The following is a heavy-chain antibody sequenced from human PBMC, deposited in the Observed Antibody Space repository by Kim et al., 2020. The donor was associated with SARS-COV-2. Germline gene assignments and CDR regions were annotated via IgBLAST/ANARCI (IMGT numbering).Heavy chain of an antibody. D-gene: IGHD6-19*01. J-gene: IGHJ4*02. CDR1: GGSISSSSYY. CDR2: IYYSGST. Sequence: SETLSLTCTVSGGSISSSSYYWGWIRQPPGKGLEWIGSIYYSGSTYYNPSLKSRVTISVDTSKNQFSLKLSSVTAADTAVYYCGSYSSGWSFDYWGQGTLVTVSS. V-gene: IGHV4-39*07. CDR3: GSYSSGWSFDY.